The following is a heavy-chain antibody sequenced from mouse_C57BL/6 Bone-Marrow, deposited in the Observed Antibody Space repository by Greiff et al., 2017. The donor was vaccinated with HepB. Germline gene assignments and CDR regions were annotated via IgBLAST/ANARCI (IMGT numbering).Heavy chain of an antibody. CDR3: ARWGQSSNLFAY. V-gene: IGHV1-26*01. D-gene: IGHD2-5*01. J-gene: IGHJ3*01. CDR1: GYTFTDYY. Sequence: EVKLMESGPELVKPGASVKISCKASGYTFTDYYMNWVKQSHGKSLEWIGDINPNNGGTSYNQKFKGKATLTVDKSSSTAYMELRSLTSEDSAVYYCARWGQSSNLFAYWGQGTLVTVSA. CDR2: INPNNGGT.